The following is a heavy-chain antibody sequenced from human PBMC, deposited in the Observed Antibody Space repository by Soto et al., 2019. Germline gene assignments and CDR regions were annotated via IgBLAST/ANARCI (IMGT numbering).Heavy chain of an antibody. V-gene: IGHV3-48*04. CDR3: ARDVDADFRTDFDY. D-gene: IGHD4-17*01. Sequence: GGSLRLSCAASGFTFSSYSINWVRQAPGKGLEWISYISSSGKTIHYAASAKGRFTISRDNAKNSVYLEMNSLRAEDTALYYCARDVDADFRTDFDYWGRGTLVTVSS. CDR1: GFTFSSYS. J-gene: IGHJ4*02. CDR2: ISSSGKTI.